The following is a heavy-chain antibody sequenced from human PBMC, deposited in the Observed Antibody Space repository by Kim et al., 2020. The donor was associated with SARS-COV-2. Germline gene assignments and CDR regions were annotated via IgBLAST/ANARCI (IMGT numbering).Heavy chain of an antibody. CDR1: GYTVTGYY. CDR2: INPNSGGT. Sequence: ASVKVSCKASGYTVTGYYMHWVRQAPGQGLEWMGWINPNSGGTNYAQKFQGRVTMTRDTSISTAYMELSRLRSDDTAVYYCARAVEAITMIVVVITNNWFDPWGQGTLVTVSS. V-gene: IGHV1-2*02. D-gene: IGHD3-22*01. CDR3: ARAVEAITMIVVVITNNWFDP. J-gene: IGHJ5*02.